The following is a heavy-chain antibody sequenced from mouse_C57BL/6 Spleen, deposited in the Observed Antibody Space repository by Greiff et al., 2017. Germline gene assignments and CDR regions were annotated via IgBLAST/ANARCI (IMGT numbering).Heavy chain of an antibody. J-gene: IGHJ1*03. V-gene: IGHV5-4*01. Sequence: EVQLVESGGGLVKPGGSLKLSCAASGFTFSSYAMSWVRQTPEKRLEWVATISDGGSYTYYPDNVKGRFTISRDNAKNNLYLQMSHLKSEDTAMYYCARDPPYDYGFHWYFDVWGTGTTVTVSS. CDR3: ARDPPYDYGFHWYFDV. D-gene: IGHD2-4*01. CDR2: ISDGGSYT. CDR1: GFTFSSYA.